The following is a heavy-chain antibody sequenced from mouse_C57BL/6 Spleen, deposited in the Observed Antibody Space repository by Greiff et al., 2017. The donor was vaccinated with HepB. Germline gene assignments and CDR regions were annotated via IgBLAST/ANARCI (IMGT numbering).Heavy chain of an antibody. CDR1: GYAFSSYW. CDR2: IYPGDGDT. V-gene: IGHV1-80*01. D-gene: IGHD1-1*01. J-gene: IGHJ4*01. CDR3: ARWEYYGSSDAMDY. Sequence: QVQLKESGAELVKPGASVKISCKASGYAFSSYWMIWVKQRPGKGLEWIGQIYPGDGDTNYNGKFKGKATLTADKSSSTAYMQLSSLTSEDSAVYFCARWEYYGSSDAMDYWGQGTSVTVSS.